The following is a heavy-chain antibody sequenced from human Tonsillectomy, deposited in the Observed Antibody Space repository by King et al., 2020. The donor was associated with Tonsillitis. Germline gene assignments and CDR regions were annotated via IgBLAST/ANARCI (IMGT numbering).Heavy chain of an antibody. Sequence: VQLVESGGGLVQPGRSLRLSCSASGFTFDNYAMHWVRQAPGKGLEWVSGISWNSGNIGYADSVKGRFTISRDNAKNSLYLLLISLRADDTALYYCAKDMGEFGDYVPYGMDVWGQGTTVTVSS. CDR2: ISWNSGNI. CDR3: AKDMGEFGDYVPYGMDV. D-gene: IGHD4-17*01. J-gene: IGHJ6*02. V-gene: IGHV3-9*01. CDR1: GFTFDNYA.